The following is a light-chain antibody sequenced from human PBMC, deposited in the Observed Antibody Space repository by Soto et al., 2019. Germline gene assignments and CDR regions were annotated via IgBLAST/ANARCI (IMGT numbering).Light chain of an antibody. CDR1: QSVSSN. CDR2: GAS. Sequence: EIVMTQSPATLSVSPGERATLSCRASQSVSSNLAWYQQKPGQAPRLLIYGASNRATGIPDRFSGSGSGTEFTLTISSLQSEDFAVYYCQQYNNWHPWTFGQGTKVDIK. CDR3: QQYNNWHPWT. J-gene: IGKJ1*01. V-gene: IGKV3-15*01.